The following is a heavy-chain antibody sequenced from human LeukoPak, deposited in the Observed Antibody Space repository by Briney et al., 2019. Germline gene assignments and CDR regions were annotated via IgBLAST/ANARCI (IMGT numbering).Heavy chain of an antibody. CDR3: ARDIYYYGSGSYNY. D-gene: IGHD3-10*01. CDR1: GFTFSSYA. V-gene: IGHV3-23*01. CDR2: ISGSGGST. J-gene: IGHJ4*02. Sequence: HAGGSLRLSCAASGFTFSSYAMSWVRQAPGKGLEWVSAISGSGGSTYYADSVKGRFTISRDNAKNSLYLQMNSLRAEDTAVYYCARDIYYYGSGSYNYWGQGTLVTVSS.